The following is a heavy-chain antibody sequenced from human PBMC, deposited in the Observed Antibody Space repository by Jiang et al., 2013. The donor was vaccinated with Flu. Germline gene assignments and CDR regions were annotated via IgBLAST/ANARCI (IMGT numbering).Heavy chain of an antibody. D-gene: IGHD2-8*02. Sequence: SRGLEWLGRTYYRSKWYYDSSVSAQSRITINPDTSKNQFSLHLNSVTPEDTAVYYCARLWSGFYFDYWGQGTLVTVSS. CDR2: TYYRSKWYY. V-gene: IGHV6-1*01. J-gene: IGHJ4*02. CDR3: ARLWSGFYFDY.